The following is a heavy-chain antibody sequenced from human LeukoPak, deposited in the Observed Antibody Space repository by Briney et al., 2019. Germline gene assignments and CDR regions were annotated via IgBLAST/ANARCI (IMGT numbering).Heavy chain of an antibody. CDR1: GYTFTSYY. CDR2: INPSGGST. Sequence: ASVKVSCKASGYTFTSYYMHWVRQAPGQGLEWMGIINPSGGSTSYAQKFQGRVTITADESTSTAYMELSSLRSEDTAVYYCARVPADIVVVVAENWFDPWGQGTLVTVSS. V-gene: IGHV1-46*01. D-gene: IGHD2-15*01. J-gene: IGHJ5*02. CDR3: ARVPADIVVVVAENWFDP.